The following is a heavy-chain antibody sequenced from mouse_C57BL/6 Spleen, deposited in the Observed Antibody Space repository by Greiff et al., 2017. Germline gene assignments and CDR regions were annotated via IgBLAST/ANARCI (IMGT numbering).Heavy chain of an antibody. CDR3: ARSRDGYPYAMDY. J-gene: IGHJ4*01. V-gene: IGHV1-64*01. Sequence: QVQLQQPGAELVKPGASVKLSCKASGYTFTSYWMHWVKQRPGQGLEWIGMIHPNSGSTNYNETFKSKATLTVDKSSSTAYMQLSSLTSEDSAVYYCARSRDGYPYAMDYWGKGTSVTVSS. CDR2: IHPNSGST. D-gene: IGHD2-3*01. CDR1: GYTFTSYW.